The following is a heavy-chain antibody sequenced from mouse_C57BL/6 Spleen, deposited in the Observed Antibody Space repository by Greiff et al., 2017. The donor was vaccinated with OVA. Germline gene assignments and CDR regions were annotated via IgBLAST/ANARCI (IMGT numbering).Heavy chain of an antibody. CDR1: GYTFTSYW. J-gene: IGHJ2*01. CDR2: IDPSDSYT. CDR3: ARSETAQATFDY. V-gene: IGHV1-69*01. D-gene: IGHD3-2*02. Sequence: VQLVESGAELVMPGASVKLSCKASGYTFTSYWMHWVKQRPGQGLEWIGEIDPSDSYTNYNQKFKGKSTLTVDKSSSTAYMQLSSLTSEDSAVYYCARSETAQATFDYWGQGTTLTVSS.